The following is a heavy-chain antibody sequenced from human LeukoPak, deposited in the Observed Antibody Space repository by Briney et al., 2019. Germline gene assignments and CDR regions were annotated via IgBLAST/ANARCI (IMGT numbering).Heavy chain of an antibody. CDR1: GFTFDDYA. J-gene: IGHJ3*02. D-gene: IGHD3-22*01. CDR2: IRWNSGSI. Sequence: PGGSLRLSCAASGFTFDDYAMHCVPHAPEKGLEWVSGIRWNSGSILYADSVKGLFTLSRDNAKNSLYLQMNSLRAGDTPLYFCAKATRFDGDYYYSIRDALDIWGQGKMVTVSS. V-gene: IGHV3-9*01. CDR3: AKATRFDGDYYYSIRDALDI.